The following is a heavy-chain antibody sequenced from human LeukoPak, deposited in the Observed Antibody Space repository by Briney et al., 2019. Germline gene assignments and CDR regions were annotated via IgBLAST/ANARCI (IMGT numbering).Heavy chain of an antibody. CDR2: ISGSGGST. Sequence: GGSLRLSCAASGFTFTTYAMSWVRQAPGKGLEWVSVISGSGGSTYYTDSVKGRFTISRDNSKNTPYLQMNSLRAEDTALYYCAKRFFSSSAIYPNYFDCWGQGTLVTVSS. CDR3: AKRFFSSSAIYPNYFDC. D-gene: IGHD2-2*01. J-gene: IGHJ4*02. CDR1: GFTFTTYA. V-gene: IGHV3-23*01.